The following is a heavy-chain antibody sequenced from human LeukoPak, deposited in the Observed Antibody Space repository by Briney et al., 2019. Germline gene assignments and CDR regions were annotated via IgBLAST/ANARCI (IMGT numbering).Heavy chain of an antibody. V-gene: IGHV3-48*01. Sequence: GGSLRLSCAASGFTFSTYSMNWVRQAPGKGLEWVSYISSSSSTIYYADSVKGRFTISRDNAKNSLYLQMNSLRAEDTAVYYCARGSTYYNSSGQVPFDYWGQGTLVTVSS. CDR2: ISSSSSTI. CDR1: GFTFSTYS. CDR3: ARGSTYYNSSGQVPFDY. J-gene: IGHJ4*02. D-gene: IGHD3-22*01.